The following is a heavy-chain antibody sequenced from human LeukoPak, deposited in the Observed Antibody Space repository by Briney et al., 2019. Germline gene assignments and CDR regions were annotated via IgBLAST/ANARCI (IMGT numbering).Heavy chain of an antibody. CDR3: ARGDSWYEDY. Sequence: GGSLRLSWAAAGFTVSSYWMDWVGHAPGKGRVGVSRINSDGSSTSYADSVKGRFTISRDNAKNTLYLQMNSLRAEDTAVYYCARGDSWYEDYWGQGTLVTVSS. CDR1: GFTVSSYW. CDR2: INSDGSST. J-gene: IGHJ4*02. V-gene: IGHV3-74*01. D-gene: IGHD6-13*01.